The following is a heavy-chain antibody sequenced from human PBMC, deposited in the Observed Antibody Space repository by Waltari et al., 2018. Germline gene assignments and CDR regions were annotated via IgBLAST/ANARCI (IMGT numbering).Heavy chain of an antibody. J-gene: IGHJ4*01. Sequence: EVQLVESGGGLVQPGRSLSLSCAASGFTFDHYAMPWVRQAPGKGLEWVSGISWNSGSIGYADSVKGRFTISRDNAKNSLYLQMNSLRAEDTALYYCAKDSGYSSSLFDYWGQEPWSPSPQ. D-gene: IGHD6-6*01. CDR1: GFTFDHYA. CDR2: ISWNSGSI. CDR3: AKDSGYSSSLFDY. V-gene: IGHV3-9*01.